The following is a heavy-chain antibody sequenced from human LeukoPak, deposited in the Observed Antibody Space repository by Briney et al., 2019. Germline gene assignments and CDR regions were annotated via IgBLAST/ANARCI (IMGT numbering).Heavy chain of an antibody. V-gene: IGHV4-59*01. CDR1: GGSISSYY. CDR2: IYYSGST. D-gene: IGHD3-22*01. J-gene: IGHJ4*02. Sequence: SETLSLTCTVSGGSISSYYWSWIRQPPGKGLEWIGYIYYSGSTNYNPSLKSRVTISVDTSKNQFSLKLSSVTAADTAVYYCARVSVNSSGSKTLTSFDYWGQGTLVTVSS. CDR3: ARVSVNSSGSKTLTSFDY.